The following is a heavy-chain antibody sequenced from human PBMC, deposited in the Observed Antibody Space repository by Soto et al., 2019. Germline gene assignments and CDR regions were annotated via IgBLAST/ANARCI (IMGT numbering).Heavy chain of an antibody. D-gene: IGHD2-8*02. J-gene: IGHJ5*02. V-gene: IGHV5-51*01. CDR2: IYPGDSDT. CDR3: ARGYCTATICDPWFDP. Sequence: AGESLKISCQGSGYAFSSYWIAWVRQMPGKGLEWMGIIYPGDSDTRYSPSFQGQVTISVDESITTAYLQWSSLKASDTAMYYCARGYCTATICDPWFDPWGQGTLVTVSS. CDR1: GYAFSSYW.